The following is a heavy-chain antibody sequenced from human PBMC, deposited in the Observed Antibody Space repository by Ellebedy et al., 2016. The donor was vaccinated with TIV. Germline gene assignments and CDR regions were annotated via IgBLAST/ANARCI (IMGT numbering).Heavy chain of an antibody. CDR2: ISWNSGSI. J-gene: IGHJ6*02. CDR3: AKALPLSYYYGMDV. CDR1: GFTFDDYA. V-gene: IGHV3-9*01. Sequence: GGSLRLSCAASGFTFDDYAMHWVRQAPGKGLEWVSGISWNSGSIGYADSVKGRFTISRDNAKNSLYLQMNSLRAEDTALYYCAKALPLSYYYGMDVWGQGTTVTVSS.